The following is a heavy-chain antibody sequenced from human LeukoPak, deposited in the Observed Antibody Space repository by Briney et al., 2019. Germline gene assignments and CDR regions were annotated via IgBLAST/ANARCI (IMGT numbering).Heavy chain of an antibody. V-gene: IGHV3-7*04. D-gene: IGHD3-3*01. CDR2: IKQDGSEK. CDR3: ARANVLRFLEWLLYGDSFDY. Sequence: GGSLRLSCAASGFTFSSYEMSWVRQAPGKGLEWVANIKQDGSEKYYVDSVKGRFTISRDNAKNSLYLQMDSLRAEDTAVYYCARANVLRFLEWLLYGDSFDYWGQGTLVTVSS. J-gene: IGHJ4*02. CDR1: GFTFSSYE.